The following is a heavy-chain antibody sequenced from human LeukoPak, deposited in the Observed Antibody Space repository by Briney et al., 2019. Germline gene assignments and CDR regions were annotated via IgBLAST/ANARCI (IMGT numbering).Heavy chain of an antibody. J-gene: IGHJ6*02. D-gene: IGHD3-16*01. CDR3: TTDYEGKFDYYGMDV. Sequence: PGGSLRLSCAASGFTFSNAWMSWVRQAPGKGLEWVGRIKSKADGGTTDYAVPVKGRFTISRDDSKNTLYLQMNSLKTEDTAVYYCTTDYEGKFDYYGMDVWGQGTTVTVSS. CDR1: GFTFSNAW. V-gene: IGHV3-15*01. CDR2: IKSKADGGTT.